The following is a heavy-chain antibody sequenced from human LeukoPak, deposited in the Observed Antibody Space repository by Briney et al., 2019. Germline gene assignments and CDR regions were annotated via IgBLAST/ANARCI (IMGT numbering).Heavy chain of an antibody. J-gene: IGHJ6*04. CDR3: TKETPQMDV. CDR2: ISSTGYTV. Sequence: GGSLRLSCAASGFTFSSYEMNWVRQAPGQGLEWVAYISSTGYTVHYAGSVKGRFTISRDNAKNSLYLQMNRLRGEDTAVYYCTKETPQMDVWGKGTTVIVSS. CDR1: GFTFSSYE. D-gene: IGHD2-15*01. V-gene: IGHV3-48*03.